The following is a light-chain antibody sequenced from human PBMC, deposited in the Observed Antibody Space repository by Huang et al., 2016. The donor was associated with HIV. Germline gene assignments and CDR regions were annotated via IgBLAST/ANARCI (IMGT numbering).Light chain of an antibody. CDR3: QQFYAAPWT. CDR2: WAS. CDR1: QSILYSSKNTKY. V-gene: IGKV4-1*01. Sequence: DIVMTQSPDSLVVSLGERATINCKSSQSILYSSKNTKYLGWYKQKPGQPPKWLIYWASNQESGFLDRFSGSGSGTDFTLTISSLQAEDGAVYFCQQFYAAPWTFGQGTKVEIK. J-gene: IGKJ1*01.